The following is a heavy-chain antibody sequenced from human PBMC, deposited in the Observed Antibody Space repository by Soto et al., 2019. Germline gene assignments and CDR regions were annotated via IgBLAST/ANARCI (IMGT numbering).Heavy chain of an antibody. CDR2: INAGNGNT. V-gene: IGHV1-3*01. CDR3: ARDLGGWPDY. CDR1: GYTFTSYA. D-gene: IGHD6-19*01. J-gene: IGHJ4*02. Sequence: QVQLVQSGAEVKKPGASVKVSCKASGYTFTSYAIHWVRQAPGQRLEWMGWINAGNGNTKYSQKFQHRVTITRDTTASTAYMELSSMRAQGTAVYYCARDLGGWPDYWGQGTLVTVSS.